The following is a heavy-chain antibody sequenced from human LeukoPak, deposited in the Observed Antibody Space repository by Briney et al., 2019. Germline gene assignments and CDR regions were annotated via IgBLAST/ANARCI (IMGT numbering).Heavy chain of an antibody. CDR1: GGSISSYY. D-gene: IGHD6-19*01. Sequence: PSETLSLTCTVSGGSISSYYWSWIRQPAGKGLEWIGRIYTSGSTNYNPSLKSRVTMSVDTSKNQFSLKLSSATAADTAVYYCGRSQWLARFDYWGQGTLVTVSS. J-gene: IGHJ4*02. CDR2: IYTSGST. V-gene: IGHV4-4*07. CDR3: GRSQWLARFDY.